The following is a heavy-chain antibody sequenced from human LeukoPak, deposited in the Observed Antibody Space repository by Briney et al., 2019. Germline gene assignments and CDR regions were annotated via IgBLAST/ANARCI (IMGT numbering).Heavy chain of an antibody. J-gene: IGHJ4*02. D-gene: IGHD2-15*01. V-gene: IGHV3-30-3*01. CDR2: VSYDGSNK. CDR1: GGTFSSYA. Sequence: SCKASGGTFSSYAVHWVRQAPGKGLEWVSVVSYDGSNKYYADSVKGRFTISRDNSKNTLYLQMNSLRAEDTAVYYCARGASYRPYCSGGSCYSDYWGQGTLVTVSS. CDR3: ARGASYRPYCSGGSCYSDY.